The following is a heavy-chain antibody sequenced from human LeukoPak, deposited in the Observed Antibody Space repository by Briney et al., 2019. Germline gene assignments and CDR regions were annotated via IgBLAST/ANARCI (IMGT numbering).Heavy chain of an antibody. V-gene: IGHV3-23*01. CDR2: MSSSDDGR. J-gene: IGHJ4*02. D-gene: IGHD2-15*01. Sequence: PGGSLRLSCAASGFTFNNYGMSWVRQAPGKGLEWVSAMSSSDDGRCYAASVRGRFTISRDTSRSTLYLQMNSLRAEDAAVYYCAKAPVTSCRGAFCYPFDYWGQGTLVTVSS. CDR3: AKAPVTSCRGAFCYPFDY. CDR1: GFTFNNYG.